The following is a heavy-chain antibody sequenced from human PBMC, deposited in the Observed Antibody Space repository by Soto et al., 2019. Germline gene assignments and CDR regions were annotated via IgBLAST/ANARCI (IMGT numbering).Heavy chain of an antibody. CDR3: ARGARASLWFGAQDY. Sequence: QVQLVQSGAEVKKPGYSVKVSCKASGGTFNSYAISWVRQAPGQGLEWMGGIIPIFGTANYAQKFQGRVTITADESTSTAYMELSSLRSEDTAVYYCARGARASLWFGAQDYWGQGTLVTVSS. J-gene: IGHJ4*02. D-gene: IGHD3-10*01. V-gene: IGHV1-69*01. CDR2: IIPIFGTA. CDR1: GGTFNSYA.